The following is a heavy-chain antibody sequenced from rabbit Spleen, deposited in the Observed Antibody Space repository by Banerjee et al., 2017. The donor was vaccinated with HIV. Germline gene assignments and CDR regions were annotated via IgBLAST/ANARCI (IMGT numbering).Heavy chain of an antibody. Sequence: QEQLEESGGDLVKPEGSLTLTCTASRFSFSKSYWICWVRQAPGKGLEWIACIYAGSSGTTYYASWAKGRFTISITSSTTVTLQMTRLTAADTATYFCARDTSSSFSSYGMDLWGPGTLVTVS. CDR1: RFSFSKSYW. D-gene: IGHD1-1*01. V-gene: IGHV1S45*01. CDR3: ARDTSSSFSSYGMDL. CDR2: IYAGSSGTT. J-gene: IGHJ6*01.